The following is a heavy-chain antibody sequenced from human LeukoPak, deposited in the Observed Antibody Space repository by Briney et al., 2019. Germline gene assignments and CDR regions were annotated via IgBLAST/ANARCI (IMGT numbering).Heavy chain of an antibody. Sequence: GSLRLSCAASGFTFSSYWMHWVRQAPGKGLVCVSRINSEGTSTSYADSVKGRFTISRDNAKNTLYLQMNSLRAEDTAVYYCARAIHLVGAFDIWGQGTMVTVSS. CDR2: INSEGTST. D-gene: IGHD1-26*01. CDR1: GFTFSSYW. CDR3: ARAIHLVGAFDI. J-gene: IGHJ3*02. V-gene: IGHV3-74*01.